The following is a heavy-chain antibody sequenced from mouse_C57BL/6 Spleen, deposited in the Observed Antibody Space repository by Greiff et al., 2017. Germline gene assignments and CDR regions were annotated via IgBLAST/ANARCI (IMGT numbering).Heavy chain of an antibody. J-gene: IGHJ4*01. D-gene: IGHD2-4*01. CDR2: ISYDGSN. V-gene: IGHV3-6*01. CDR3: ARGDYDYDWGYAMDY. Sequence: EVHLVESGPGLVKPSQSLSLTCSVTGYSITSGYYWNWIRQFPGNKLEWMGYISYDGSNNYNPSLKNRNSITRDTSKNQFFLKLNSVTTEDTATYYCARGDYDYDWGYAMDYWGQGTSVTVSS. CDR1: GYSITSGYY.